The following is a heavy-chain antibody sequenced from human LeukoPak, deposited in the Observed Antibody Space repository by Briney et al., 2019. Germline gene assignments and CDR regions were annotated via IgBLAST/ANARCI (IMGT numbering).Heavy chain of an antibody. V-gene: IGHV1-24*01. CDR1: GYTLTELS. CDR2: FDPEDGET. D-gene: IGHD6-13*01. J-gene: IGHJ5*02. CDR3: ATALAAAVSWFDP. Sequence: ASVKVSCKVSGYTLTELSMHWVRQAPGKGLEWMGGFDPEDGETIYAQKFQGRVTMTEGTSTDTAYMELSSLRSEDTAVYYCATALAAAVSWFDPWGQGTLVTVSS.